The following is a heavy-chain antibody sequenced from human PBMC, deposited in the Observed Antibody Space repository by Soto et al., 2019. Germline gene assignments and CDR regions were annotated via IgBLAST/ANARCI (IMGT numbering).Heavy chain of an antibody. V-gene: IGHV3-23*01. Sequence: EVPLLESGGGLVQPGGSLRLSCAASGFTFSSYAMNWVRQAPGKGLEWVSVISGSGGSTYYADSVKGRFTISRDNSKDTLYRHTNSLTAEDTAVYYCARDLHDTSGYYSYYFDYWGQGTLVTVSS. CDR2: ISGSGGST. CDR3: ARDLHDTSGYYSYYFDY. J-gene: IGHJ4*02. D-gene: IGHD3-22*01. CDR1: GFTFSSYA.